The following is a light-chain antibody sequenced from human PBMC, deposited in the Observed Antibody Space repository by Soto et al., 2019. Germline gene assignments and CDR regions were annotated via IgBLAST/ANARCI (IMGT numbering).Light chain of an antibody. CDR1: SSDIGGYDY. CDR2: DVN. Sequence: QSALTQPASVSGSPGQSITLSCTGTSSDIGGYDYVSWYQRHRGKAPKLIIYDVNNRPSGVSHRFSGSKSGYTASLTISGLHAEADADYFCTTYASGISHVVFGGGTHLTVL. CDR3: TTYASGISHVV. V-gene: IGLV2-14*01. J-gene: IGLJ2*01.